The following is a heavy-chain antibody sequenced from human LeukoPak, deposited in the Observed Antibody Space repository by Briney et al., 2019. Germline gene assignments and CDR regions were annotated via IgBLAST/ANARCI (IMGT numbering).Heavy chain of an antibody. CDR2: ISAYNGNT. CDR1: GYTFTSYG. V-gene: IGHV1-18*01. Sequence: ASVKVSCKASGYTFTSYGISWVRQAPGQGLEWMGWISAYNGNTNYAQKLQGRVTMTTDTSTSTAYMELRSLRSDDTAVYYCARDSRYCSGGSCYGDFWGQGTLVTVSS. J-gene: IGHJ4*02. D-gene: IGHD2-15*01. CDR3: ARDSRYCSGGSCYGDF.